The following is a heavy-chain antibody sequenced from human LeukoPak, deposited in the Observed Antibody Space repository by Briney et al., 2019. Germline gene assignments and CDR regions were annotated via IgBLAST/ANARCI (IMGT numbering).Heavy chain of an antibody. CDR2: IKEDGSQK. V-gene: IGHV3-7*01. D-gene: IGHD2-2*01. J-gene: IGHJ4*02. CDR1: GFTFSSYW. CDR3: ARDHYQASDY. Sequence: GGSLRLSCAASGFTFSSYWMSWVRQAPGKGLEWVANIKEDGSQKYYVDSVKGRFTISRDNAKNSLFLQMNSLRAEDTAVYYCARDHYQASDYWGQGSLVTVSS.